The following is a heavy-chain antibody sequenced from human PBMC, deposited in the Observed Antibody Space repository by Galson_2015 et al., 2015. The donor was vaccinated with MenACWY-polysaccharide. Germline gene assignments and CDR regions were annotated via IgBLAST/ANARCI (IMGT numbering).Heavy chain of an antibody. CDR1: GFSFGTSW. V-gene: IGHV3-7*03. D-gene: IGHD5-24*01. J-gene: IGHJ4*02. CDR2: IAPDGSEM. CDR3: ATAFPVQKATVLSDY. Sequence: SLRLSCAASGFSFGTSWMTWFRRAPGKGLEWVANIAPDGSEMLYVHSVKGRFTISRDNSKNTLYLQMNSLRAEDTAVYYCATAFPVQKATVLSDYWGQGTLVTVSP.